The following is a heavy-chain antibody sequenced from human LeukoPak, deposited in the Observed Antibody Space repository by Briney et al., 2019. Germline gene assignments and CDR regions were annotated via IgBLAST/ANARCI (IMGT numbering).Heavy chain of an antibody. CDR3: ANYLWFGESLSYFDY. Sequence: GGSLRLSCAASRFTFSSYSMNWVRQAPGKGLEWVSYISSSSNTIYYADSVKGRFTISRDNAKNSLYLQMNSLRAEDTAVYYCANYLWFGESLSYFDYWGQGTLVTVSS. CDR1: RFTFSSYS. V-gene: IGHV3-48*04. J-gene: IGHJ4*02. D-gene: IGHD3-10*01. CDR2: ISSSSNTI.